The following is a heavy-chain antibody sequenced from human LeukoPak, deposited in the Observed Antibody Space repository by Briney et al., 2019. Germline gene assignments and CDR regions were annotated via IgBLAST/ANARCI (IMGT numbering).Heavy chain of an antibody. J-gene: IGHJ6*03. CDR3: AGLSNIVVVPAAPWYYYYMGV. Sequence: ASETLSLTCTVSGGSIGSSDHYWSWIRQPPGKGLGWIGYTYYSGSTHYSPSLKSRVTISVDTSKNQFSLKLSSVIAADTAVYYCAGLSNIVVVPAAPWYYYYMGVWGKGTTVTVSS. V-gene: IGHV4-30-4*08. CDR2: TYYSGST. CDR1: GGSIGSSDHY. D-gene: IGHD2-2*01.